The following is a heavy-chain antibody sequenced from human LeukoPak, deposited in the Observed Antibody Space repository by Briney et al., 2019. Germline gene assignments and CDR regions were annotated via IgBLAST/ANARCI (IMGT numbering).Heavy chain of an antibody. CDR3: ARDAPLSYSSGPSDV. J-gene: IGHJ6*02. D-gene: IGHD6-19*01. CDR1: GGSISSGGYY. V-gene: IGHV4-30-2*01. CDR2: IYHSGST. Sequence: SETLSLTCTVSGGSISSGGYYWSWIRQPPGKGLEWIGYIYHSGSTYYNPFLKSRVTISVDRSKNQFSLKLSSVTAADTAVYYCARDAPLSYSSGPSDVWGQGTTVTVSS.